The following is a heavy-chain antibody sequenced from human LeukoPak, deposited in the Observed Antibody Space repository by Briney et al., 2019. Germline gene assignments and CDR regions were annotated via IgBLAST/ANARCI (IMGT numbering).Heavy chain of an antibody. J-gene: IGHJ6*03. CDR2: INWNGGST. V-gene: IGHV3-20*04. CDR3: VRETPIAVAGTIYFYFYMDV. D-gene: IGHD6-19*01. CDR1: GFTFDGYG. Sequence: GGSLRLSCAASGFTFDGYGMSWVRQAPGKGLEWVSGINWNGGSTTYADSVRGRFTISRDNAKNSLYLQMSSLRAEDTALYYCVRETPIAVAGTIYFYFYMDVWGKGTTVTVSS.